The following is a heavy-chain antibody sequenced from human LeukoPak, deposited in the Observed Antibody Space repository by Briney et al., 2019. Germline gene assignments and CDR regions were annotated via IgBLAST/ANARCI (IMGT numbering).Heavy chain of an antibody. CDR2: ISAYNGNT. J-gene: IGHJ3*02. Sequence: ASVKVSCKASGYTFTSYGISWVRQAPGQGVEWMGWISAYNGNTNYAQKLQGRVTMTTDTSTSTAYMELRSLRSDDTAVYYCARGPEYYDSSGYSPDAFDIWGQGTMVTVSS. D-gene: IGHD3-22*01. V-gene: IGHV1-18*01. CDR1: GYTFTSYG. CDR3: ARGPEYYDSSGYSPDAFDI.